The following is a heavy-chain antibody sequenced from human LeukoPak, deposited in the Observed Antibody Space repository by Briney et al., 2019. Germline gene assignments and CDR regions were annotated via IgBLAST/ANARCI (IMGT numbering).Heavy chain of an antibody. Sequence: PGGSLRLSCAASGFTFSSYAMHWVRQAPGKGLEWVAVISYDGSNKYYADSVKGRFTISRDNSKNTLYLQMNSLRAEDTAVYYCARDFYDFWSGYYRHFDYWGQGTLVTVSS. V-gene: IGHV3-30-3*01. CDR3: ARDFYDFWSGYYRHFDY. J-gene: IGHJ4*02. CDR1: GFTFSSYA. D-gene: IGHD3-3*01. CDR2: ISYDGSNK.